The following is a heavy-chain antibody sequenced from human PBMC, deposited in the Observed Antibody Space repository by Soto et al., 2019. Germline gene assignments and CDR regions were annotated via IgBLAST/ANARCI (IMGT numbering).Heavy chain of an antibody. CDR3: ARAYSERDWFDP. D-gene: IGHD3-16*01. J-gene: IGHJ5*02. Sequence: PSETLSLTCTVSGGSISSYYWSWIRQPPGKGLEWIGYIHYSGSTNYNPSLKSRVTISVDTSKNQFSLKLSSVTAADTAVYYCARAYSERDWFDPWGQGTLVTVSS. CDR2: IHYSGST. CDR1: GGSISSYY. V-gene: IGHV4-59*01.